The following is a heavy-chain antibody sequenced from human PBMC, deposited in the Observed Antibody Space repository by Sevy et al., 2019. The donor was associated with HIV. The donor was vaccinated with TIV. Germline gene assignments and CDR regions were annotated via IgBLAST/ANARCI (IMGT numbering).Heavy chain of an antibody. CDR3: AKGFGDYKGTYQPNY. D-gene: IGHD4-17*01. J-gene: IGHJ4*02. CDR1: GFTFSTYA. V-gene: IGHV3-23*01. Sequence: GGSLRLSCSASGFTFSTYAMNWVRQAPGKGLEWVAAICSTGDCTYFADSVLGRFTISRDNSKNTLSLQMNSLRAEDTALYYCAKGFGDYKGTYQPNYWGQRTLVTDSS. CDR2: ICSTGDCT.